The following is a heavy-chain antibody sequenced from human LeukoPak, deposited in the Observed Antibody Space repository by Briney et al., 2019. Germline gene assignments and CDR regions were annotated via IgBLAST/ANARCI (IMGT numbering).Heavy chain of an antibody. CDR2: ISAYNGNT. CDR1: DYTFTSYS. Sequence: ASVSLSCRASDYTFTSYSVSGVIQAPALGLEWMGWISAYNGNTNYAQKLQGRVTMTTDTSTSTAYMELRSLRSDDTAVYYCARVSVYGGNSDFDYWGQGTLVTVSS. V-gene: IGHV1-18*01. J-gene: IGHJ4*02. D-gene: IGHD4-23*01. CDR3: ARVSVYGGNSDFDY.